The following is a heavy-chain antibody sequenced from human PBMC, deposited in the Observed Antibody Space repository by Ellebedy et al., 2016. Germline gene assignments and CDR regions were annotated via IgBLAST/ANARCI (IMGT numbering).Heavy chain of an antibody. V-gene: IGHV3-53*01. D-gene: IGHD2-15*01. CDR2: IFSDGNT. Sequence: GESLKISCAASGFTVSTNYMKWVRQAPGKGLEWVSAIFSDGNTYYADSVKGRFTISRDNSKNTLYLQMNSLRAEDTAVYYCARGVGSGRFDPWGQGTLVTVSS. CDR3: ARGVGSGRFDP. J-gene: IGHJ5*02. CDR1: GFTVSTNY.